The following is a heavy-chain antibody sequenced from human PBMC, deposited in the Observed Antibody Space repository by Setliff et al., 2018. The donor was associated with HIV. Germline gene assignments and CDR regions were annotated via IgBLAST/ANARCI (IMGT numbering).Heavy chain of an antibody. Sequence: AAVKVSCKASGYTFTAYYIHWVRQAPGQGLEWMGRIIPNSGATNYAQKFQGRVTMTRDTSISTAYMELSRLRSDDTAIYYCATKVYCTNGVCLDAFDIWGQGTMVTVSS. J-gene: IGHJ3*02. CDR3: ATKVYCTNGVCLDAFDI. CDR2: IIPNSGAT. CDR1: GYTFTAYY. D-gene: IGHD2-8*01. V-gene: IGHV1-2*06.